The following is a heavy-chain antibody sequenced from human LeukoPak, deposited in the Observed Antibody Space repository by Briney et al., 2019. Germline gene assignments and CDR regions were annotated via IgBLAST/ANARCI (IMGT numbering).Heavy chain of an antibody. D-gene: IGHD2-2*01. CDR1: GFTFSSYG. CDR3: AGGYCSSTSCYSFDY. CDR2: IWYDGSNK. Sequence: GGSLRLSCAASGFTFSSYGMHWVRQAPGKGLEWVAVIWYDGSNKYYADSVKGRFTISRDSSKNTLYLQMNSLRAEDTAVYYCAGGYCSSTSCYSFDYWGQGTLVTVSS. V-gene: IGHV3-33*01. J-gene: IGHJ4*02.